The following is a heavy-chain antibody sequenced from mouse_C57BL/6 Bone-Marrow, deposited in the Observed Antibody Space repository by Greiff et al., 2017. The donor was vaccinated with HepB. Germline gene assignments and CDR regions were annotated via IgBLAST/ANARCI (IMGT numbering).Heavy chain of an antibody. CDR1: GFTFSSYA. Sequence: EVHLVESGGGLVKPGGSLKLSCAASGFTFSSYAMSWVRQTPEKRLEWVATISDGGSYTYYPDNVKGRVTISRDNAKNNLYLQMSHLKSEDTAMYYCARETGYFDVWGTGTTVTVSS. J-gene: IGHJ1*03. CDR2: ISDGGSYT. CDR3: ARETGYFDV. V-gene: IGHV5-4*01.